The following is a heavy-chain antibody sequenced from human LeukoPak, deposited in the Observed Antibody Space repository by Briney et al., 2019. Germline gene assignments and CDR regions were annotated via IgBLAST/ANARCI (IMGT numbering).Heavy chain of an antibody. D-gene: IGHD2-2*01. CDR3: ARESRKVVVPADTRPYYYYYMDV. J-gene: IGHJ6*03. Sequence: SETLSLTCTVSGGSISSYYWSWIRQPPGKGLEWIGYIYYSGSTYYNPSLKSRVTISVDTSKNRFSLKLSSVTAADTAVYYCARESRKVVVPADTRPYYYYYMDVWGKGTTVTVSS. CDR1: GGSISSYY. V-gene: IGHV4-59*01. CDR2: IYYSGST.